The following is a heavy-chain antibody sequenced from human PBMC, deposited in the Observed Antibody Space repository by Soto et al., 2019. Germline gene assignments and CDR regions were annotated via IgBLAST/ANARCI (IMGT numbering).Heavy chain of an antibody. CDR3: AREYSSSWWGNWFDP. V-gene: IGHV3-30-3*01. CDR1: GFTFISYA. J-gene: IGHJ5*02. D-gene: IGHD6-13*01. Sequence: WGSLRLSCAASGFTFISYAIHFFRHAPGKGLEWVAVISYDGSNKYYADSVKGRFTISRDNSKNTLYLQMNSLRAEDTAVYYCAREYSSSWWGNWFDPWGQGTLVTVST. CDR2: ISYDGSNK.